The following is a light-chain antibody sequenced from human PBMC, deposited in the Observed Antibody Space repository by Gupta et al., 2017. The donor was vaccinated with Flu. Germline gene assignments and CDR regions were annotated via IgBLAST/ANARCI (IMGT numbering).Light chain of an antibody. J-gene: IGLJ1*01. CDR3: QVWDSSGDPFYV. V-gene: IGLV3-21*02. CDR1: NIGSKS. CDR2: DDR. Sequence: SYVLTQPPSVSVAPGQTAKITCGGNNIGSKSGHWYQQRPGQAPVLVVYDDRDRPSGIPERFSGSNSGNTATLTISRVEAGDEADYYCQVWDSSGDPFYVFGAGTTVTVL.